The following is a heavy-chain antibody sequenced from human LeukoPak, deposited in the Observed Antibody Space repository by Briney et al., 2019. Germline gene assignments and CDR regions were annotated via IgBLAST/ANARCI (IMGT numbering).Heavy chain of an antibody. Sequence: GGSLRLSCAASGFSFSSYSMNWVRQAPGKGLEWVSSISSSKSYIFYADAVKGRFTISRDNAKNSLYLEMTSLRAEDTAVYYCASGSPAGDYWGQGTLVTVSS. CDR3: ASGSPAGDY. V-gene: IGHV3-21*01. CDR1: GFSFSSYS. D-gene: IGHD1-26*01. J-gene: IGHJ4*02. CDR2: ISSSKSYI.